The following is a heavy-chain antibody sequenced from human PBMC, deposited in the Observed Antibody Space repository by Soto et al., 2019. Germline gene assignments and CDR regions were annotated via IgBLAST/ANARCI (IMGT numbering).Heavy chain of an antibody. CDR2: IIPIFGTA. CDR3: ASGLIYGGNGNYYYYGMDV. Sequence: QVQLVQSGAEVKKPGSSVKVSCKASGGTFSSYAISWVRQAPGQGLEWMGGIIPIFGTANYAQKFQGRVTITADEXXSXAXKELSSLRSEDTAVYYCASGLIYGGNGNYYYYGMDVWGQGTTVTVSS. V-gene: IGHV1-69*12. CDR1: GGTFSSYA. J-gene: IGHJ6*02. D-gene: IGHD4-17*01.